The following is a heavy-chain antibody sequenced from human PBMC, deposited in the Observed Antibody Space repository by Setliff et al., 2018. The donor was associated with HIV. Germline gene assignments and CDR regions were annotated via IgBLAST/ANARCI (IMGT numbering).Heavy chain of an antibody. Sequence: PSETLSLTCTVSGGSITSHYWNWIRQPPGQGLEWIGFTHYSGRTSRNPSLTSRVTFSVDTSKNQFSLKLSSVTDVDTAVYYCARWGETETPTSVKAFDIWGQGTLVTVSS. CDR3: ARWGETETPTSVKAFDI. CDR1: GGSITSHY. CDR2: THYSGRT. D-gene: IGHD1-26*01. V-gene: IGHV4-59*11. J-gene: IGHJ3*02.